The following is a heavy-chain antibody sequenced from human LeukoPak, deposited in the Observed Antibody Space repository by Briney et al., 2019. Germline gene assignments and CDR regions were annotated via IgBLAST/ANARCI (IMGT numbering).Heavy chain of an antibody. CDR2: INHSGST. CDR3: ARGGRTFGGVIVKD. V-gene: IGHV4-34*01. D-gene: IGHD3-16*02. Sequence: SETLYLTCADYGGSFSGYYWSWIRQPPGKGPEWIGEINHSGSTNYNPSLKSRVTISVDTSKNQFSLKLSSVTAADTAVYYCARGGRTFGGVIVKDWGQGTLVTVSS. CDR1: GGSFSGYY. J-gene: IGHJ4*02.